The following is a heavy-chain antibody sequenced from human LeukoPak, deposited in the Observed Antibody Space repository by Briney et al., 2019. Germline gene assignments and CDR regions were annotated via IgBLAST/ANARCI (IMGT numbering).Heavy chain of an antibody. J-gene: IGHJ4*02. Sequence: PSETLSLTCAVYGGSFSGYYWSWIRQPPGKGLEWIGEINHSGSTNYSPSLKSRVTISVDTSKNQFSLKLSSVTAADTAVYYCARGWDDSSGYYIGYWGQGTLVTVSS. CDR2: INHSGST. D-gene: IGHD3-22*01. CDR1: GGSFSGYY. V-gene: IGHV4-34*01. CDR3: ARGWDDSSGYYIGY.